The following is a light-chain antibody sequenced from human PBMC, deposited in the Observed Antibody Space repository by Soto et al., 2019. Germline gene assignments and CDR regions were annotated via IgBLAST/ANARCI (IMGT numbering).Light chain of an antibody. Sequence: EIVLTQSPGTLSLSPGERAILACRASQSVRNNLAWYQQQPGQAPRLLIYGASTRATGISARFSGSGSGTDFTLTISRLEPEDFAVYYCQHYGSSPITFGQGTRLEIK. V-gene: IGKV3-20*01. CDR1: QSVRNN. J-gene: IGKJ5*01. CDR3: QHYGSSPIT. CDR2: GAS.